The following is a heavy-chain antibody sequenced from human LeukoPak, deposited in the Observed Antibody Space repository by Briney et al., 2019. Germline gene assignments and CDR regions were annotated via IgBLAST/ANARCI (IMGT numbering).Heavy chain of an antibody. CDR1: GGSISSYY. V-gene: IGHV4-59*08. D-gene: IGHD3-22*01. J-gene: IGHJ4*02. CDR2: IYYSGST. CDR3: ATTYYYDGSGYYFMPPFDY. Sequence: PSETLSLTCTVSGGSISSYYWSWIRQPPGKGLEWIGYIYYSGSTYYNPSLKSRVTISVDTSKNQFSLKLSSVTAADTAVYYCATTYYYDGSGYYFMPPFDYWGQGTPVTVSS.